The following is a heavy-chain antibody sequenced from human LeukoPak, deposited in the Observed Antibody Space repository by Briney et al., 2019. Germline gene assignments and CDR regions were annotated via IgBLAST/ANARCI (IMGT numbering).Heavy chain of an antibody. CDR1: GFTFNSYG. D-gene: IGHD2-2*01. V-gene: IGHV3-30*02. CDR3: VSRYHLPFDY. CDR2: IRYDGSNK. J-gene: IGHJ4*02. Sequence: PGGSLRLSCAASGFTFNSYGMHWVRQAPGKGLEWVAFIRYDGSNKYYADSVKGRFTISRDNSKNTLYLQMNSLRPEDTAVYYCVSRYHLPFDYWGQGTLVTVSS.